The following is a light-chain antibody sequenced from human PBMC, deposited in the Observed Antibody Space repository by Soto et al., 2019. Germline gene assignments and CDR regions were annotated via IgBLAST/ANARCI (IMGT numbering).Light chain of an antibody. CDR2: GAS. CDR3: QKYNNWPIT. V-gene: IGKV3D-15*01. J-gene: IGKJ5*01. Sequence: EVVMTQSPATLSVSPGERATLSCRASQSVGSNLAWYHQKPGQPPRLLIYGASSRATGVPARFSGSGSQTQFTLSISSLQSEDFAFYYCQKYNNWPITFGQGTRLEIK. CDR1: QSVGSN.